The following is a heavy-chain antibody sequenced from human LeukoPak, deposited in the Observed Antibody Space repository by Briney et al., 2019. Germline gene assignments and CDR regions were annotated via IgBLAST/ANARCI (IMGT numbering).Heavy chain of an antibody. D-gene: IGHD2-21*01. CDR1: GGSFSSYY. CDR3: ASLVVNV. V-gene: IGHV4-34*01. Sequence: SETLSLTCAVYGGSFSSYYWSWIRQPPGKGLEWIGEINHSGSTNYNPSLKSRVTISVDTSKNQFSLKLSSVTAADTAVYYCASLVVNVWGQGTTVTVSS. J-gene: IGHJ6*02. CDR2: INHSGST.